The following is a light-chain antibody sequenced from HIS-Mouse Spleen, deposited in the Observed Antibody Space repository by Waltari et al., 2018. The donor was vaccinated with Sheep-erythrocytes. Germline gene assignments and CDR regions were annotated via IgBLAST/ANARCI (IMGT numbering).Light chain of an antibody. CDR1: SSDVGGYNY. CDR2: DVS. Sequence: QSALTQPRSVSGSPGQSVTISCTGTSSDVGGYNYVSWYQQHPGKAPKLMIYDVSNRPSGVPYSFSGSKSGNTASLTISGLQAEDEADYYCCSYAGSYNHVFATGTKVTVL. V-gene: IGLV2-11*01. CDR3: CSYAGSYNHV. J-gene: IGLJ1*01.